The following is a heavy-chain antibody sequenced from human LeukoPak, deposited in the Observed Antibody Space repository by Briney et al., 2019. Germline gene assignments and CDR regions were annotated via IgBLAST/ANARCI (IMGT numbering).Heavy chain of an antibody. V-gene: IGHV1-69*01. CDR1: GGTFSSYA. CDR2: IIPIFGTA. D-gene: IGHD3-3*01. Sequence: WVKVSCKASGGTFSSYAISWVRQAPGQGLEWMGGIIPIFGTANYAQKFQGRVTITADESTSTAYMELSSLRSEDTAVYYCARGEDYDFWSGFRGAFDIWGQGTMVTVSS. J-gene: IGHJ3*02. CDR3: ARGEDYDFWSGFRGAFDI.